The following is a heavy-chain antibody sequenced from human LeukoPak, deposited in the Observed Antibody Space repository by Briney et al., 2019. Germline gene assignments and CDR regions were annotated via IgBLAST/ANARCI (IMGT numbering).Heavy chain of an antibody. V-gene: IGHV3-23*01. CDR2: SSGSGGGT. CDR1: GFTFSSYA. Sequence: GGSLRLSCAASGFTFSSYAMCWGREAPGEGLEWGSASSGSGGGTYYAECVTGRFTIYTDNSKHTLYLQMNSLRAEDTAIYDCEQPLPGGLDPALVVPAAPIAFDIWGQVTMVTVSS. D-gene: IGHD2-2*01. CDR3: EQPLPGGLDPALVVPAAPIAFDI. J-gene: IGHJ3*02.